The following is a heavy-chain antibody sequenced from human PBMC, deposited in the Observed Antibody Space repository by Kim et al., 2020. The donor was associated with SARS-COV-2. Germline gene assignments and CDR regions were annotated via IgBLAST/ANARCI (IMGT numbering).Heavy chain of an antibody. V-gene: IGHV3-30*03. CDR1: GFTFSSFG. CDR2: ISHDGDKK. J-gene: IGHJ4*01. CDR3: ARVGSKIGEILFDFDY. D-gene: IGHD3-16*01. Sequence: GGSLRLSCATSGFTFSSFGMHWVRQAPGKGLEWLAGISHDGDKKYYADFVKGRFTVSRDNSEDTLYLQMDNLRVGDTARYYCARVGSKIGEILFDFDYWG.